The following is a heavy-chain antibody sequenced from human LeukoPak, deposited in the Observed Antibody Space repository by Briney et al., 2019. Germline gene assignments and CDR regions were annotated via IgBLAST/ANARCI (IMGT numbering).Heavy chain of an antibody. J-gene: IGHJ4*02. Sequence: PGGSLRLSCAASGFTFSDYYMSWIRQAPGKGLEWVSYISSSGSTIYYADSVKGRFTISRDNAKNSLYLQMNSLRAEDTAVYYCARDWYYYDSSGYQGVDYWGQGTLVTVPS. V-gene: IGHV3-11*01. CDR1: GFTFSDYY. CDR3: ARDWYYYDSSGYQGVDY. D-gene: IGHD3-22*01. CDR2: ISSSGSTI.